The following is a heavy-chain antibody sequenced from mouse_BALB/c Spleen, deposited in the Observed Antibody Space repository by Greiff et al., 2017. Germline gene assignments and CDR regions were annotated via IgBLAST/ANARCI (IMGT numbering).Heavy chain of an antibody. CDR2: IYPGDGST. D-gene: IGHD1-1*01. Sequence: VQLKQSGPELVKPGALVKISCKASGYTFTSYDINWVKQRPGQGLEWIGWIYPGDGSTKYTEKFKGKATLTADKSSSTAYMQLSSLTSENSAVYFCARSITTVVARNWYFDVWGAGTTVTDAS. CDR1: GYTFTSYD. J-gene: IGHJ1*01. CDR3: ARSITTVVARNWYFDV. V-gene: IGHV1S56*01.